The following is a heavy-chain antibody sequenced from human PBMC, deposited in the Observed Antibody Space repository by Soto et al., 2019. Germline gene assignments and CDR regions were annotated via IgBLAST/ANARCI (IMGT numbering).Heavy chain of an antibody. D-gene: IGHD3-22*01. V-gene: IGHV1-69*12. CDR3: ARDRGPSSGYYPYWFDP. J-gene: IGHJ5*02. Sequence: QVQLVQSGAEVKKPGSSVKVSCKASGGTFSSYAITWVRQAPGQGLEWMGGIIPIFGTANYAQKFQARVTVTADQATSTAHMELRSRRSEDTDVYYCARDRGPSSGYYPYWFDPWGQGTLVTVSS. CDR1: GGTFSSYA. CDR2: IIPIFGTA.